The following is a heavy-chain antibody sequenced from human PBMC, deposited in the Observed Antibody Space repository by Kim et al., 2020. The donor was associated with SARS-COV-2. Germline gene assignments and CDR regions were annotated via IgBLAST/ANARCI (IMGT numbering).Heavy chain of an antibody. D-gene: IGHD4-17*01. CDR1: GFSFSGYY. CDR3: ARGHDYCGVGYYYGMDV. J-gene: IGHJ6*01. CDR2: IKHSGST. Sequence: SETLSLTCAVYGFSFSGYYWSWIRQPPGKGLEWVADIKHSGSTNYNPSLKSRVIRSAGTTKNKFSLMLSSVTAADAAASYCARGHDYCGVGYYYGMDVWG. V-gene: IGHV4-34*01.